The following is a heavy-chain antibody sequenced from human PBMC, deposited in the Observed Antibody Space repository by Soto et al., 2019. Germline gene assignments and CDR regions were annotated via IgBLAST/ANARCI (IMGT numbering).Heavy chain of an antibody. Sequence: ASVKVSCKASGYTFTGYYMHWVRQAPGQGLEWMGWINPNSGGTNYAQKFQGWVTMTRDTSISTAYMELSRLRSDDTAVYYCARVYCGGDCYLNWFDPWGQGTLVTVSS. J-gene: IGHJ5*02. V-gene: IGHV1-2*04. CDR3: ARVYCGGDCYLNWFDP. CDR2: INPNSGGT. CDR1: GYTFTGYY. D-gene: IGHD2-21*02.